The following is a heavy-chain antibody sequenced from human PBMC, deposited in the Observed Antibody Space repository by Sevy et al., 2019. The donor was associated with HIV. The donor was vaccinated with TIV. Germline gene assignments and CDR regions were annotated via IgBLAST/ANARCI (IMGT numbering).Heavy chain of an antibody. J-gene: IGHJ4*02. CDR2: IKSKTDGGTT. Sequence: GGSLRLSCAASGFTFSNAWMSWVRQAPGKGLEWVGRIKSKTDGGTTDYAAPVKGRFTISRDDSKNTLYLQMNNLKTEDTAVYYCTTFDIVVVPAADITDYWGQGTLVTVSS. CDR1: GFTFSNAW. D-gene: IGHD2-2*01. V-gene: IGHV3-15*01. CDR3: TTFDIVVVPAADITDY.